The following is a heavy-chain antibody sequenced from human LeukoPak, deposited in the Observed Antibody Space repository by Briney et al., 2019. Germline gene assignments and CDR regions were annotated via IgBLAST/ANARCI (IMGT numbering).Heavy chain of an antibody. CDR1: GYNFNTYG. CDR3: VRLPLGYCSSTSCLD. Sequence: ASVKVSCKASGYNFNTYGISWVRQAPGQGLEWMGWISSSTGNTKYAQKLQDGVTMTTDTSTSTAYLYLRNLRSDDTAVYYCVRLPLGYCSSTSCLDWGQGTLVTVSS. CDR2: ISSSTGNT. J-gene: IGHJ4*02. D-gene: IGHD2-2*01. V-gene: IGHV1-18*01.